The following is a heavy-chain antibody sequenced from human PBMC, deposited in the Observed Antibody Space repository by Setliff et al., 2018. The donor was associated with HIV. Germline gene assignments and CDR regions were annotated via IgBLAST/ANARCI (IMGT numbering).Heavy chain of an antibody. Sequence: SETLSLTCKVSGGSISSYYWSWIRQPPGKGLEWIGYIYYSGSTNYNPSLRSRVTISVDTSKNLFSLKLSSVTAADTAVYYCARVFPLVTADDNRFDPWGQGILVTVSS. D-gene: IGHD2-21*02. CDR3: ARVFPLVTADDNRFDP. CDR2: IYYSGST. J-gene: IGHJ5*02. CDR1: GGSISSYY. V-gene: IGHV4-59*08.